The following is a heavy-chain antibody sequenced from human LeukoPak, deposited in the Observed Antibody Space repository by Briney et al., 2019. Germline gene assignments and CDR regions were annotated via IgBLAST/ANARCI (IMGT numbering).Heavy chain of an antibody. Sequence: PSETLSLTCTVSGGSFSNYYWTWIRQPPGKGLEWIGYVYYSGSTNYNPSLKTRLHLSVDTSKNRFSLKLSSVTAADTAVYYCASSPRLTTSWFLFDSWGHGTLVTVSS. CDR3: ASSPRLTTSWFLFDS. CDR1: GGSFSNYY. J-gene: IGHJ5*01. CDR2: VYYSGST. V-gene: IGHV4-59*08. D-gene: IGHD2-2*01.